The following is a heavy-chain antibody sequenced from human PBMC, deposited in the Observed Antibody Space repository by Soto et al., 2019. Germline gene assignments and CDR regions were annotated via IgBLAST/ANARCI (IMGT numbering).Heavy chain of an antibody. Sequence: EVQLLESGGGLVPPGGSLSLSCAASGFPFSSYAMSWVRQAPGKGLEWVSAIRGSGGSTYYADSVKGRFTISRYNSKNTLYLQMNSLRAEDTAVYYCAKDWDQLIFDYWGQGTLVTVS. CDR1: GFPFSSYA. CDR3: AKDWDQLIFDY. J-gene: IGHJ4*02. CDR2: IRGSGGST. V-gene: IGHV3-23*01. D-gene: IGHD2-2*01.